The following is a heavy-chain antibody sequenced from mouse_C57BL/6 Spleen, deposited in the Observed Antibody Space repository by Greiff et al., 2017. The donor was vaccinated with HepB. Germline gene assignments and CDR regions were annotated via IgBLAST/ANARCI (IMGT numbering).Heavy chain of an antibody. D-gene: IGHD2-1*01. CDR1: GYSITSGYY. Sequence: VQLKQSGPGLVKPSQSLSLTCSVTGYSITSGYYWNWIRQFPGNKLEWMGYISYDGSNNYNPSLKNRISITRDTSKNQFFLKLNSVTTEDTATYYCASTGNYEVRYFDVWGTGTTVTVSS. V-gene: IGHV3-6*01. J-gene: IGHJ1*03. CDR2: ISYDGSN. CDR3: ASTGNYEVRYFDV.